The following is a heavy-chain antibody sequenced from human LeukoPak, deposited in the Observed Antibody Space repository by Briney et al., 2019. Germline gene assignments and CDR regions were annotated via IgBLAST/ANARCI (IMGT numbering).Heavy chain of an antibody. V-gene: IGHV4-38-2*02. J-gene: IGHJ6*03. CDR2: IYQSETA. Sequence: SETLSLTCTVSGYSISSGYFWGWMRQPPGKGLEWIGSIYQSETAHYNPSLKSRVTISVDTSKNQFSLKLSSVTAADTAVYYCARAGRRIAAAGIYYYYYMDVWGKGTTVTVSS. CDR1: GYSISSGYF. D-gene: IGHD6-13*01. CDR3: ARAGRRIAAAGIYYYYYMDV.